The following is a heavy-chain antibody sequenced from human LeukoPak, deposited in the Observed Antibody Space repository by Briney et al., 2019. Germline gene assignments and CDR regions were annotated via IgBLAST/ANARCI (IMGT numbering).Heavy chain of an antibody. CDR1: GYTFTGYY. CDR3: ARDTWTEYCGGDCYSGLFYYYGMDV. D-gene: IGHD2-21*02. CDR2: INPNSGGT. J-gene: IGHJ6*02. Sequence: ASVKVSCKASGYTFTGYYMHWVRQAPGQGLEWMGWINPNSGGTNYAQKLQGRVTMTTDTSTSTAYMELRSLRSDDTAVYYCARDTWTEYCGGDCYSGLFYYYGMDVWGQGTTVTVSS. V-gene: IGHV1-2*02.